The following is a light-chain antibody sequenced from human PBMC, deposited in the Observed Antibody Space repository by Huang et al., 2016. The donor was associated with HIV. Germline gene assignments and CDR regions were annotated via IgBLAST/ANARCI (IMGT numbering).Light chain of an antibody. CDR2: GAS. V-gene: IGKV1-39*01. CDR3: LQSFAAPPEDT. CDR1: QNIDTY. Sequence: DIEMTQSPSSLSASVGDRVTISCRAGQNIDTYLNWFQQKPGQAPKLLIYGASNLHTGVPLRFRGAGSGTYCTLTITSLQPEDFATYFCLQSFAAPPEDTFGQGTKLEI. J-gene: IGKJ2*01.